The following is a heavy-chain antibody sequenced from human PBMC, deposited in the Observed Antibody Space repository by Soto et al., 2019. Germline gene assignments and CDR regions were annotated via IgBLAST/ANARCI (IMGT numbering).Heavy chain of an antibody. Sequence: GSLRLSCAASGFTFSSYWMHWVRQAPGKGLVWVSRINSDGSSTSYADSVKGRFTISRDNAKNTLYLQMNSLRAEDTAVYYCARAPSGYCSGGSCYEYYYYGMDVRGQGTTVTVSS. CDR3: ARAPSGYCSGGSCYEYYYYGMDV. D-gene: IGHD2-15*01. CDR1: GFTFSSYW. CDR2: INSDGSST. V-gene: IGHV3-74*01. J-gene: IGHJ6*02.